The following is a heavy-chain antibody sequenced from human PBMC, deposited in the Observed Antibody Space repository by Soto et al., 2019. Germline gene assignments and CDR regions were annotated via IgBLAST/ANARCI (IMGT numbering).Heavy chain of an antibody. CDR1: GFTFSNYG. D-gene: IGHD3-10*01. J-gene: IGHJ5*02. Sequence: QVQLVESGGGVVQPGRSLRLSCAASGFTFSNYGMHWVRQAPGKGLEWVAVIWYDGSNKYYADSVKGRFTISRDNSKNTLYLQMNSLRAEDTAVYYCARDRGLLWFGELSPDRFDPWGQGTLVTVSS. V-gene: IGHV3-33*01. CDR3: ARDRGLLWFGELSPDRFDP. CDR2: IWYDGSNK.